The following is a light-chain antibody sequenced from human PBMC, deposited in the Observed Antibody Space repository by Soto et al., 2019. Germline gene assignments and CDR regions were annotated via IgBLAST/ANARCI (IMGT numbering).Light chain of an antibody. J-gene: IGKJ2*02. CDR2: AAS. V-gene: IGKV1-39*01. CDR1: QSISTY. Sequence: DIQMTQSPSSLSASVGDRVTITCRASQSISTYLNWYQQKVGKAPKLLIYAASSLQRGVPTRFSGSGSGTDFTLSISSLQPEDFATYYCQQSYSTPRTFGQGTKLEIK. CDR3: QQSYSTPRT.